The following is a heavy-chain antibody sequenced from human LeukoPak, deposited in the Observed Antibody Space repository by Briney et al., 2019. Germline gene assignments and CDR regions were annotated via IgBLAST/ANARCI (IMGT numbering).Heavy chain of an antibody. CDR1: GYTFTGYY. CDR3: ARARVRTNYYYYMDV. J-gene: IGHJ6*03. CDR2: INPNSGGT. V-gene: IGHV1-2*06. D-gene: IGHD1/OR15-1a*01. Sequence: ASVKVSCKASGYTFTGYYMHWVRQAPGQGLEWMGRINPNSGGTNYAQKFQGRVTMTRDTSISTAYMELSRLRSDDTAVYYCARARVRTNYYYYMDVWGKGTTVTVSS.